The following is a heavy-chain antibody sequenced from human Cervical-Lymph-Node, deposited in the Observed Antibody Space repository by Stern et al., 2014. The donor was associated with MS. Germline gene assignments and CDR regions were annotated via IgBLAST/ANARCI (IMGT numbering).Heavy chain of an antibody. CDR3: VRRRDSDSYDAFDI. CDR1: GYSFSNFW. CDR2: IYPEDPET. Sequence: VHLVQSGPALKKPAESLKISCKISGYSFSNFWIGWVRQQPGKGLEWMGLIYPEDPETTHHPSFQGYGTTPADESLQNAYLPWRSLKATDTSMYYCVRRRDSDSYDAFDIWGQGTVVIVSS. D-gene: IGHD3-22*01. J-gene: IGHJ3*02. V-gene: IGHV5-51*01.